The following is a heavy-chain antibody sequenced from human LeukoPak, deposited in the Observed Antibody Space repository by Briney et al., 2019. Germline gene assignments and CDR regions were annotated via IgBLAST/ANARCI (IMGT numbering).Heavy chain of an antibody. CDR1: GYTFTSYD. CDR3: ASVTYRYSSGWYHPGDY. Sequence: ASVKVSCKASGYTFTSYDINWVRQAPGQGLEWMGWISAYNGNTNYAQKLQGRVTMTTDTSTSTAYMELRSLRSDDTAVYYCASVTYRYSSGWYHPGDYWGQGTLVTVSS. D-gene: IGHD6-19*01. J-gene: IGHJ4*02. CDR2: ISAYNGNT. V-gene: IGHV1-18*01.